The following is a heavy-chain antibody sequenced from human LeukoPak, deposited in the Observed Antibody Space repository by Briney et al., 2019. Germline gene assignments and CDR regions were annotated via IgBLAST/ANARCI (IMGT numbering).Heavy chain of an antibody. V-gene: IGHV3-7*01. Sequence: GGSLRLSCAASGFTFSSYWMSWVRQAPGKGLEWMANIKQDGSEKYYVDSVKGRFTISRDNAKNSLYLQMNSLRAEDTAVYYCARVPYDFWSGYHYYFDYWGQGTLVTVSS. J-gene: IGHJ4*02. CDR1: GFTFSSYW. CDR3: ARVPYDFWSGYHYYFDY. D-gene: IGHD3-3*01. CDR2: IKQDGSEK.